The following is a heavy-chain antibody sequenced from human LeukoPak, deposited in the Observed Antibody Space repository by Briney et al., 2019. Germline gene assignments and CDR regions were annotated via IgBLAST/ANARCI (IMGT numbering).Heavy chain of an antibody. Sequence: PSETLSLTCTVSGGSISSGNYYYSWIRQPAGKGLEWLGRIYTSGTTNYNPSLKSRVTISVDTSKNQFSLKLSSVTAADTAVYYCAIIALRYNWNDPFYYYYYMDVWGKGTTVTVSS. V-gene: IGHV4-61*02. CDR1: GGSISSGNYY. CDR2: IYTSGTT. J-gene: IGHJ6*03. D-gene: IGHD1-1*01. CDR3: AIIALRYNWNDPFYYYYYMDV.